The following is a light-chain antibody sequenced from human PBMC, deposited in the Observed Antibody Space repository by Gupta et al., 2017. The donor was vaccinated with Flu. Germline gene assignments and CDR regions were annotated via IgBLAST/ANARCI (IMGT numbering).Light chain of an antibody. J-gene: IGLJ1*01. Sequence: QSVVTQPPSASGTPGPRVIISCSGSSSNIGSYTVDWYQQLPGTAPKLLIYDTNERPSGVPDRLSGSKSGTSAARAISGLQSEEEADYYCAAWDDSLNGAYVFGTGTKVTVL. CDR1: SSNIGSYT. V-gene: IGLV1-44*01. CDR2: DTN. CDR3: AAWDDSLNGAYV.